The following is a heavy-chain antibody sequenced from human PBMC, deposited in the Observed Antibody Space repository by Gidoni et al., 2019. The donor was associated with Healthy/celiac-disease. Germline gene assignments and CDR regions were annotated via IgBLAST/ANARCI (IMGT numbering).Heavy chain of an antibody. D-gene: IGHD6-13*01. CDR2: INPSGGST. V-gene: IGHV1-46*01. CDR1: GYNFTTYD. Sequence: QGQLAQSGAEVKKPGASVKGSVKAPGYNFTTYDMPWVRQAPGQGLEWMGIINPSGGSTSYAQKFQGRVTMTRDTSTSTVYMELSSLRSEDTAVYYCARDAYSSSWYLNIVGWFDPWGQGTLVTVSS. J-gene: IGHJ5*02. CDR3: ARDAYSSSWYLNIVGWFDP.